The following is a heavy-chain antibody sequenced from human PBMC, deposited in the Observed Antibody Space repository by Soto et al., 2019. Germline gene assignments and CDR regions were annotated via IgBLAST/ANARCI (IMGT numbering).Heavy chain of an antibody. V-gene: IGHV4-30-4*01. CDR2: IYYSGST. CDR1: GGSISSGDYY. Sequence: QVQLQESGPGLVKPSQTLSLTCTVSGGSISSGDYYWSWIRQPPGKGLECTGYIYYSGSTYYNPPLTTRVTISVDPYKTQCYLPVTSVTAADTAVEYCARVAYYYQSGGYYHYWGQGTLVTVSS. J-gene: IGHJ4*02. D-gene: IGHD3-22*01. CDR3: ARVAYYYQSGGYYHY.